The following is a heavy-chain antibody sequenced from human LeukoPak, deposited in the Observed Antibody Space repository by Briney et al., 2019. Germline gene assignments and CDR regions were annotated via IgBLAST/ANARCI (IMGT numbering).Heavy chain of an antibody. CDR1: VGSISSGNW. D-gene: IGHD2-2*02. CDR3: ATAPILRGEGGEHYKYGMDV. V-gene: IGHV4-4*02. CDR2: IYHNGTP. Sequence: SGTLSLTCGVSVGSISSGNWWSWVRHSPGKGLAWIGEIYHNGTPNYNPSLKSRVTISADTFKNHFSLKLTSVTAADTAVYYCATAPILRGEGGEHYKYGMDVWGQGTTVIVSS. J-gene: IGHJ6*02.